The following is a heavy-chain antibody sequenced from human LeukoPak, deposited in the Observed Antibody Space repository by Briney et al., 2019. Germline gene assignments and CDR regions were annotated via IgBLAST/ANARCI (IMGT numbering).Heavy chain of an antibody. V-gene: IGHV3-43D*04. CDR1: GFTFDDYA. D-gene: IGHD2-21*01. CDR3: AKAGRPDGRVAHCGGDCYSRWFDP. CDR2: ISWDGGST. Sequence: GGSLRLSCAASGFTFDDYAMHWVRQAPGKGLEWVSLISWDGGSTYYADSVKGRFTISRDNSKNSLYLQMNSLRAEDTALYYCAKAGRPDGRVAHCGGDCYSRWFDPWGQGTLVTVSS. J-gene: IGHJ5*02.